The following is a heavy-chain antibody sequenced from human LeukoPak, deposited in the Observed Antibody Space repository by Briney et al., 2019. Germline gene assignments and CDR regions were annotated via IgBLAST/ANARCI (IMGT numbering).Heavy chain of an antibody. D-gene: IGHD3-22*01. J-gene: IGHJ3*02. Sequence: GGSLRLSCAASGFTVSSNYMSWVRQAPGKGLEWVSVIYSGGSTYYADSVKGRFTISRDNSKNTLYLQMNSLRAEDTAVYYCAREGYYYDSSGLVDIWGQGTMVTVSS. CDR1: GFTVSSNY. V-gene: IGHV3-53*01. CDR3: AREGYYYDSSGLVDI. CDR2: IYSGGST.